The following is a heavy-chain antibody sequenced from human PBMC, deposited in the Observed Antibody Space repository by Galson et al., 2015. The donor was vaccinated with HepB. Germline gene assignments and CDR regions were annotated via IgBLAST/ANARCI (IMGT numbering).Heavy chain of an antibody. V-gene: IGHV3-74*01. CDR2: IYSDGGFT. CDR3: VSYAPTAFFDY. J-gene: IGHJ4*02. CDR1: AFTVSSPF. D-gene: IGHD2-2*01. Sequence: SLRLSCAASAFTVSSPFRHWVRQAPGKGLVSVSRIYSDGGFTTFADSVRGRFATSRYKSKTTLYLQVIRLRAEDTALYDCVSYAPTAFFDYWGQGILVTVSS.